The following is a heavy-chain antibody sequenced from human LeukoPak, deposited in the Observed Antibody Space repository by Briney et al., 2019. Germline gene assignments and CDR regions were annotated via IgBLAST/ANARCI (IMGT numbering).Heavy chain of an antibody. J-gene: IGHJ4*02. D-gene: IGHD2-21*02. V-gene: IGHV4-31*03. CDR1: GGSLSSGGYY. CDR2: IYYSGST. Sequence: SETLSLTCTVSGGSLSSGGYYWSGIRQHPGRGLEGSVYIYYSGSTYYNPSLESRVTISVDASENLFSLKLSSVTAADAAVYYCARGRWRILLFEGSSSFDSWGQGPLVTVSS. CDR3: ARGRWRILLFEGSSSFDS.